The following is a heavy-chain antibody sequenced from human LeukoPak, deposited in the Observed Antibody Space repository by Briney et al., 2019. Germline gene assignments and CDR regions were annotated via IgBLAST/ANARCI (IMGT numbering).Heavy chain of an antibody. CDR3: TTESERFGELWFDY. J-gene: IGHJ4*02. D-gene: IGHD3-10*01. CDR1: GFTFSSYG. V-gene: IGHV3-33*01. CDR2: IWYDGSNK. Sequence: GGSLRLSCAASGFTFSSYGMHWVRQAPGKGLEWVAVIWYDGSNKYYADSVKGRFTISRDNSKNTLYLQMNSLRAEDTAVYYCTTESERFGELWFDYWGQGTLVTVSS.